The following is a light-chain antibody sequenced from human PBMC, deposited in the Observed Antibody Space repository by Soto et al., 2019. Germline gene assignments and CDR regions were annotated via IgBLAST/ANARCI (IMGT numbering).Light chain of an antibody. Sequence: IVMTQSPATLPVSPGERATLSCRTSQSVDSRLAWYQHKPGQAPRLLIYGASNRATGIPARFSGSGSGTDFTLTISSLEPEDFAVYYCQQFSSYPLTFGGGTKVDIK. CDR2: GAS. J-gene: IGKJ4*01. CDR1: QSVDSR. V-gene: IGKV3-15*01. CDR3: QQFSSYPLT.